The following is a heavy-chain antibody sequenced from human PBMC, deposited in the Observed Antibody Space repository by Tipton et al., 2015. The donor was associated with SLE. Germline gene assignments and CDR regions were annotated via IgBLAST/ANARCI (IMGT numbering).Heavy chain of an antibody. J-gene: IGHJ6*02. CDR3: ARDFSNSNTIFGVQYYFGIDV. D-gene: IGHD3-3*01. CDR1: GGTLGRNA. V-gene: IGHV1-69*01. Sequence: QVQLVQSGAEVKKPGSSVKVSCKASGGTLGRNAISWVRQAPGQGLEWMGGIIPIFGTTHYAQKFQGRVTIIADESTSTAYMELGSLISEDTVVYYCARDFSNSNTIFGVQYYFGIDVWGQATTVTVSS. CDR2: IIPIFGTT.